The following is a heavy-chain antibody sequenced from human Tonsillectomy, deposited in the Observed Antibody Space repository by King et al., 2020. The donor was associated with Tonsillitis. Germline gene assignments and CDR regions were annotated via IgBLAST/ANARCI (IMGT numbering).Heavy chain of an antibody. CDR1: GYTFISYG. D-gene: IGHD2-2*01. V-gene: IGHV1-18*01. J-gene: IGHJ6*02. Sequence: QLVQSGAEVKKPGASVKVSCKASGYTFISYGISWVRQAPGQGLEWMGWISAYNGNNNYAQKLQVRVTMTTDTSTSTAYMELRSLRSDDTDVYYCARAGYCSSTSCYFYGMDVWGQGTTVTVSS. CDR3: ARAGYCSSTSCYFYGMDV. CDR2: ISAYNGNN.